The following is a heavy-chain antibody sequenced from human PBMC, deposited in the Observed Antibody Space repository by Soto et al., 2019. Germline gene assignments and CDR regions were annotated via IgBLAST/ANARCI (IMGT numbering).Heavy chain of an antibody. Sequence: SETLSLTCAVYGGSFSGYYWSWIRQPPGKGLEWIGEINHSGSTNYNPSLKSRVTISVDTSKNQFSLKLSSVTAADTAVYYCAKIPVAAAGTVNWFDPWGQGTLVTVSS. J-gene: IGHJ5*02. CDR2: INHSGST. CDR3: AKIPVAAAGTVNWFDP. V-gene: IGHV4-34*01. D-gene: IGHD6-13*01. CDR1: GGSFSGYY.